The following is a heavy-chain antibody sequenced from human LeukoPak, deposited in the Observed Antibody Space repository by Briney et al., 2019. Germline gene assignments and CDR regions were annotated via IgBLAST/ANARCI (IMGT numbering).Heavy chain of an antibody. CDR3: ASGITMVRENYFYYYYGMDV. V-gene: IGHV1-2*02. D-gene: IGHD3-10*01. Sequence: ASVKVSRKASGYTFTGYYMHWVRQAPGQGLEWMGWITPNSGGTNYAQKFQGRVTMTRDTSISTAYMELRRLRSDDTAVYYCASGITMVRENYFYYYYGMDVWGQGTTVTVSS. CDR1: GYTFTGYY. J-gene: IGHJ6*02. CDR2: ITPNSGGT.